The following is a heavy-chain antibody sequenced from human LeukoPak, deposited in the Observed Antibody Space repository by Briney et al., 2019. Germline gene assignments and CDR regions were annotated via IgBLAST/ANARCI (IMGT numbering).Heavy chain of an antibody. V-gene: IGHV3-7*01. CDR2: IRKDGSDI. CDR1: GFTFSTYW. CDR3: ARALSGGSGSYNPRAFDI. J-gene: IGHJ3*02. Sequence: GGSLRLSCPAYGFTFSTYWRSWVRQAPGEGLEWMANIRKDGSDIHYVDSVKGRFTISRDNAKNSLYLEMSSLRGEDTALYYCARALSGGSGSYNPRAFDIWGQGILVTVSS. D-gene: IGHD3-10*01.